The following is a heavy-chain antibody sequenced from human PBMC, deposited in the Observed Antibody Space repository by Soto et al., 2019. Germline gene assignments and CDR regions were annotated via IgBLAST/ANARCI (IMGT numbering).Heavy chain of an antibody. CDR3: ARYCIAVAGTGFYFDY. V-gene: IGHV3-30-3*01. J-gene: IGHJ4*02. CDR2: ISYDGNNK. CDR1: GFSFSYHA. D-gene: IGHD6-19*01. Sequence: QVQLVESGGGVVQPGRSLRLSCAASGFSFSYHAMHWVRQAPGKGLEWVADISYDGNNKYYADSVKGRVTISRDNSRNTLYLQMSSLRPEDTAVYYCARYCIAVAGTGFYFDYWGQGTLVTVSS.